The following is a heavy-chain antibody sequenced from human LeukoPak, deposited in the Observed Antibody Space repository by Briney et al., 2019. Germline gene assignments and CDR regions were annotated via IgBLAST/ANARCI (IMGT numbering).Heavy chain of an antibody. CDR2: IWYDGSNK. CDR3: AKDSRALVRGVFTKSLLDF. CDR1: GFTFSNFG. Sequence: SGGSLRLSCAASGFTFSNFGMHWVRQAPGKGLEWVAVIWYDGSNKYYADSVKGRFTISRDNSKNTLYLQMNSLRPEDTAVYYCAKDSRALVRGVFTKSLLDFWGQGTLVTVSS. V-gene: IGHV3-30*02. D-gene: IGHD3-10*01. J-gene: IGHJ4*02.